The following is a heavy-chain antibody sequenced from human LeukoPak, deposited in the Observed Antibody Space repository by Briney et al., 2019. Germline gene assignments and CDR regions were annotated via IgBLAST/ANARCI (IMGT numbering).Heavy chain of an antibody. J-gene: IGHJ6*02. CDR1: GFTFSSYG. Sequence: PGGSLRLSCAASGFTFSSYGMNWVRQAPGKGLEWVSSISSSSSYIYYADSVKGRFTISRDNAKNSLYLQMNSLRAEDTAVYYCARDPDIVVVPAANGMDVWGQGTTVTVSS. D-gene: IGHD2-2*01. CDR2: ISSSSSYI. CDR3: ARDPDIVVVPAANGMDV. V-gene: IGHV3-21*01.